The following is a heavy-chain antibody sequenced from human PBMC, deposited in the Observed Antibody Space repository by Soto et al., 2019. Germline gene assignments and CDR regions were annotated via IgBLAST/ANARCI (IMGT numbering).Heavy chain of an antibody. D-gene: IGHD6-13*01. V-gene: IGHV1-2*02. Sequence: GASVKVSCKASGPTFTGHYIHWVRQAPGQGLEWMGWINPNSGTTKYAQKFQGRVTLTRETSITTAYMELNSLKSDDTAVYYCARAGIAAAGSGEYGMDVWGQGTTVTVSS. J-gene: IGHJ6*02. CDR3: ARAGIAAAGSGEYGMDV. CDR1: GPTFTGHY. CDR2: INPNSGTT.